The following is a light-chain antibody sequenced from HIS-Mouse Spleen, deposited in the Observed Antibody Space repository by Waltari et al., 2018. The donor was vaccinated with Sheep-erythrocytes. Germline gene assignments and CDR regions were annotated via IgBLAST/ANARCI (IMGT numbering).Light chain of an antibody. J-gene: IGLJ2*01. CDR1: KLGDKY. CDR3: QAWDSSIVV. V-gene: IGLV3-1*01. Sequence: SELTQPPSVSVSPGQTSIIPRPGDKLGDKYACWYQQKPGQSPVLVIYQDTKRPSGIPERFSGSNSGNTATLTISGTQAMDEADYYCQAWDSSIVVFGGGTKLTVL. CDR2: QDT.